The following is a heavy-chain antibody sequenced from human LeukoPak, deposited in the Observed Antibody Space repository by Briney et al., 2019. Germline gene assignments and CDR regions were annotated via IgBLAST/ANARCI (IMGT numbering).Heavy chain of an antibody. J-gene: IGHJ4*02. D-gene: IGHD6-19*01. V-gene: IGHV3-7*03. CDR1: GLSFSNHW. CDR3: VRDDRGIAVGSRDH. Sequence: PGGSLRLSCAASGLSFSNHWMIWVRQSPGKGLEWVATINPDGTEKRYVDSVKGRFTISRDNGKNSLYLQMSSLRAEDTAVYYCVRDDRGIAVGSRDHGAQGSLVTVSS. CDR2: INPDGTEK.